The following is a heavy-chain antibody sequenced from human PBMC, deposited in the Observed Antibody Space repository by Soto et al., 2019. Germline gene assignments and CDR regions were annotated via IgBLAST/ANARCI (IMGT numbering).Heavy chain of an antibody. V-gene: IGHV4-34*01. J-gene: IGHJ6*02. CDR2: ITHSGST. Sequence: KASETLSLTCAVYGGSFSGYSWSYIRQPPGKGLEWIGEITHSGSTNYNPSLKSRVTMALDTSKNQFSVKLRSVTAADTAVYYCARGRQVAPSALFRRAGDYSMDVWGQGTTVTVSS. D-gene: IGHD2-2*01. CDR3: ARGRQVAPSALFRRAGDYSMDV. CDR1: GGSFSGYS.